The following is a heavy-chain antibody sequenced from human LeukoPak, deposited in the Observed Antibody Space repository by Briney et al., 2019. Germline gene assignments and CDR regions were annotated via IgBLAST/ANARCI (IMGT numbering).Heavy chain of an antibody. CDR3: ASTIGSAGTQY. J-gene: IGHJ4*02. Sequence: GGSLRLSCVGSGFIFSNYEMNWVRRAPGKGLEWVSYISSSGSTIYYADSVKGRFTISRDNAKNSLYLQMNSLRAEDTAVYYCASTIGSAGTQYWGQGTLVTVSS. D-gene: IGHD6-13*01. V-gene: IGHV3-48*03. CDR2: ISSSGSTI. CDR1: GFIFSNYE.